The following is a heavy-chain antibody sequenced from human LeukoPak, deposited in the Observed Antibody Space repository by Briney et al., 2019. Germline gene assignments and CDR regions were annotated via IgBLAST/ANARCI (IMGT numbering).Heavy chain of an antibody. CDR2: IYYSGST. D-gene: IGHD6-19*01. Sequence: TSETLSLTCTVSGGSISSYYWSWIRQPPGKGLEWIGYIYYSGSTNYNPSLKSRVTISVDTSKKQFSLKLSSVTAADTAVYYCATYSTGFDIWGQGTVVTVSS. J-gene: IGHJ3*02. CDR3: ATYSTGFDI. CDR1: GGSISSYY. V-gene: IGHV4-59*12.